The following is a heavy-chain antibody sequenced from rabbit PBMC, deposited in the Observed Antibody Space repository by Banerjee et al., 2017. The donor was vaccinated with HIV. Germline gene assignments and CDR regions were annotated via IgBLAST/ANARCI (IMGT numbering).Heavy chain of an antibody. D-gene: IGHD4-2*01. J-gene: IGHJ4*01. CDR2: IGAGSSGNT. Sequence: QSLEESGGDLVKPGASLTLTCTASGLDFGRRFYMCWVRQAPGKGLEWIACIGAGSSGNTYYASWAKGRFTISKTSSTTVTLQMTSLTAADTATYFCARGAGIHYADLWGPGTL. CDR3: ARGAGIHYADL. CDR1: GLDFGRRFY. V-gene: IGHV1S40*01.